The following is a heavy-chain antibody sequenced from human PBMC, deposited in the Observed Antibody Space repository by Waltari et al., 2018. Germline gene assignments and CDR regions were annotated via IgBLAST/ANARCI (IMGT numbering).Heavy chain of an antibody. CDR2: IGGSTRTI. V-gene: IGHV3-23*01. Sequence: EEQLLESGGGLVQPGGSLRLSCAASGFTFSSYAMSWVRQAPGKGLEWVSAIGGSTRTISYADSVKGRFTISRDNSKNTLYLQMNSLRAEDTAVYYCAKDEGSVGYYFDYWGQGTLVTVSS. CDR3: AKDEGSVGYYFDY. CDR1: GFTFSSYA. D-gene: IGHD3-10*01. J-gene: IGHJ4*02.